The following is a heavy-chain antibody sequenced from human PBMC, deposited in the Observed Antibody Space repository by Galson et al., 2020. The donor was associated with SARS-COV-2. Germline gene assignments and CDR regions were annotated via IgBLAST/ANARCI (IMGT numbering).Heavy chain of an antibody. J-gene: IGHJ3*02. D-gene: IGHD3-9*01. Sequence: GESLKISCAASGITFSCYWMSWVRQAPGKGLEWVANIKQDESEKYYVDSVKGRFTISRDNAKNSLYLQMNSLKAEDTAVYYCARQDWLLEEDAVDIWSQVRIVTVSS. CDR2: IKQDESEK. CDR1: GITFSCYW. CDR3: ARQDWLLEEDAVDI. V-gene: IGHV3-7*05.